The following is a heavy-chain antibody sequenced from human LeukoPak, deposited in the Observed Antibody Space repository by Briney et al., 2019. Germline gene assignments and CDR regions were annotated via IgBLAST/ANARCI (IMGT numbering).Heavy chain of an antibody. CDR3: ATGRGTMVRGVISDFDY. J-gene: IGHJ4*02. Sequence: ASVKVSCKVSGYTLTELSMHWVRPAPGKGLEWMGGFDPEDGETIYAQKFQGRVTMTEDTSTDTAYMELSSLRSEDTAVYYCATGRGTMVRGVISDFDYWGQGTLVTVSS. CDR2: FDPEDGET. D-gene: IGHD3-10*01. V-gene: IGHV1-24*01. CDR1: GYTLTELS.